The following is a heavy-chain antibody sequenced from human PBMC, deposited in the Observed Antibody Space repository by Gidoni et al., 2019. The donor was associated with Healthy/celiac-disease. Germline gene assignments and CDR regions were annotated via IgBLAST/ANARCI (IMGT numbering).Heavy chain of an antibody. J-gene: IGHJ6*02. CDR1: GFTFSKYW. Sequence: EMQLVESGGGLVQHGGSLRLSCAASGFTFSKYWMNWVRQAPGKGLEWVANRKEDGSEKNYMDSVKGRFTISRDNAKNSLYLQMNSLRVEDTAVYYCASPFRTILGVWGQGTTVTVSS. CDR2: RKEDGSEK. V-gene: IGHV3-7*01. D-gene: IGHD3-3*01. CDR3: ASPFRTILGV.